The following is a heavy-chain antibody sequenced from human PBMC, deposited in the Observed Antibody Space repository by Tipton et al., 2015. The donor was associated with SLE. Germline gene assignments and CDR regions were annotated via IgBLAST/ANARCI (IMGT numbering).Heavy chain of an antibody. D-gene: IGHD6-19*01. CDR1: GFTFSDYY. Sequence: SLRLSCAASGFTFSDYYMSWIRQAPGKGLEWVSYISSSGSTIYYADSVKGRFTISRDNAKNSLYLQMNSLRAEDTAVYYCARDHPGLRAVAGHTEFDYWGQGTLVTVSS. CDR3: ARDHPGLRAVAGHTEFDY. J-gene: IGHJ4*02. CDR2: ISSSGSTI. V-gene: IGHV3-11*01.